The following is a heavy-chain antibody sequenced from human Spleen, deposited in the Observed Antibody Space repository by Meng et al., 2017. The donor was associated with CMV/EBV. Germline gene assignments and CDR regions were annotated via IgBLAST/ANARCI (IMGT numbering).Heavy chain of an antibody. CDR3: ARRSSSSLPVFDY. Sequence: QGQLVQSGAEVKKPGASVKVSCKASGYTFTSYYIHWVRQAPGQGLEWMGIIDPSGGSTTYAQKFQGRVTMTRDTSTSTVYMELSSLRSEDTAVYYCARRSSSSLPVFDYWGQGTLVTVSS. V-gene: IGHV1-46*01. CDR1: GYTFTSYY. CDR2: IDPSGGST. D-gene: IGHD6-6*01. J-gene: IGHJ4*02.